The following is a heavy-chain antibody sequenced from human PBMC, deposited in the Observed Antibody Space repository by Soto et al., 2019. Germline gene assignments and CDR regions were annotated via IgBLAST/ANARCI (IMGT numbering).Heavy chain of an antibody. D-gene: IGHD3-22*01. Sequence: QTGGSLRLSCAASGFTFSSYAMSWVRQAPGKGLEWVSAISGSGGSTYYADSVKGRFTISRDNSKNTLYLQMNSLRAEDTAVYYCAKVGSSGYSTKKDHWGQGTLVTVSS. CDR3: AKVGSSGYSTKKDH. CDR1: GFTFSSYA. CDR2: ISGSGGST. V-gene: IGHV3-23*01. J-gene: IGHJ4*02.